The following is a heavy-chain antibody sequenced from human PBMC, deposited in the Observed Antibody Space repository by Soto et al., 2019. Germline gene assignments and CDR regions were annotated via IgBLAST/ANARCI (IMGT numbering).Heavy chain of an antibody. CDR3: ARAQRGVVVVAADI. D-gene: IGHD2-15*01. Sequence: QLQLQESGSGLVKPSQTLSLTCAVSGGSISSGGYSWSWIRQPPGKGLEWIGYIYHSGSTYYNPSLQSRVTISVDRSKNQFSLKLGSVTAADTAVYYWARAQRGVVVVAADIWGQGTLVTVSS. V-gene: IGHV4-30-2*01. CDR1: GGSISSGGYS. J-gene: IGHJ4*02. CDR2: IYHSGST.